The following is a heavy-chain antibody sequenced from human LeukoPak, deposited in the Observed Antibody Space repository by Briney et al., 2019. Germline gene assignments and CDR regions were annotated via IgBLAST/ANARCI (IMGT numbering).Heavy chain of an antibody. CDR3: AREMYSSSSAFDY. V-gene: IGHV4-61*01. D-gene: IGHD6-6*01. CDR1: GGSISSSSYY. J-gene: IGHJ4*02. CDR2: IYYSGST. Sequence: SETLSLTCTVSGGSISSSSYYWGWIRQPPGKGLEWIGYIYYSGSTNYNPSLKSRVTISVDTSKNQFSLKLSSVTAADTAVYYCAREMYSSSSAFDYWGQGTLVTVSS.